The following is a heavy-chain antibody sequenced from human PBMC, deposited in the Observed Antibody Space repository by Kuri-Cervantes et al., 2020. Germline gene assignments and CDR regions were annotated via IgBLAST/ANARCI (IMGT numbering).Heavy chain of an antibody. CDR2: ISGSGGSK. V-gene: IGHV3-23*01. CDR3: ARDSPEYSSGWYADYFDY. J-gene: IGHJ4*02. CDR1: GFTFSSYA. D-gene: IGHD6-19*01. Sequence: GGSLRLSCAASGFTFSSYAMSWVRQAPGKGLEWVSAISGSGGSKYYADSVKGRFTISRDNSKNTLYLQMNSLRAEDTAVYYCARDSPEYSSGWYADYFDYWGQGTLVTVSS.